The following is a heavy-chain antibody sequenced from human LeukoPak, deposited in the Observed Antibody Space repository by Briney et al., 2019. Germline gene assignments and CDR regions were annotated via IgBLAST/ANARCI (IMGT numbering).Heavy chain of an antibody. CDR1: GFTFSTFA. CDR3: AKNDGTYPNEAFDI. V-gene: IGHV3-30*02. Sequence: GGSLRLSCAASGFTFSTFAMHWVRQAPGKGLEWVAYLRNDGCNTNYADSVKGRFTISRENSKNTLYLQMNSLRAEDTAVNYWAKNDGTYPNEAFDIWGQGTMVTVSS. D-gene: IGHD1-1*01. CDR2: LRNDGCNT. J-gene: IGHJ3*02.